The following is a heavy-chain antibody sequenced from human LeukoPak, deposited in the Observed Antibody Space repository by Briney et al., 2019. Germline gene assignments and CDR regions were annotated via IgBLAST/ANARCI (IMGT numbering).Heavy chain of an antibody. Sequence: GGSLRLSCVASGFSFSCYTMSWVRQAPGKGLEWVAKMKEDGSDIHYVDSVEGRFTICRDNAKNSLCLQMSSLRVEDTAVYYCARGGARYLDSWGQGILVTVSS. D-gene: IGHD3-9*01. CDR2: MKEDGSDI. CDR1: GFSFSCYT. J-gene: IGHJ4*02. V-gene: IGHV3-7*01. CDR3: ARGGARYLDS.